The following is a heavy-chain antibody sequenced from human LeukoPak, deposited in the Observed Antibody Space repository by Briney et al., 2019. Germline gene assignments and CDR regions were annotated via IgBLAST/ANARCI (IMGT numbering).Heavy chain of an antibody. CDR1: GYTFTGYY. CDR3: ASTSGWDYFDY. V-gene: IGHV1-2*02. Sequence: GASVKVSCKASGYTFTGYYMHWVRQAPGQGLEWMGWINPNSGGTNYVRKFQGRVTMTRDTSISTAYMELSRLRSDDTAVYYCASTSGWDYFDYWGQGTLVTVSS. D-gene: IGHD6-19*01. CDR2: INPNSGGT. J-gene: IGHJ4*02.